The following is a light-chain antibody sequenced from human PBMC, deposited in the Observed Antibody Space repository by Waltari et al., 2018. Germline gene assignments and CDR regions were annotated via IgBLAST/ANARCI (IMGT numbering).Light chain of an antibody. Sequence: DTQLSQFPSTLAASVGDRVTITCRAREAINKWLAWYQQKPGKAPKLLIYDASSLESGVPSRFSGSGSGTAFTLTISSLQPDDFAAYYCQQYNTYPWTFGQGTKVEIK. CDR1: EAINKW. V-gene: IGKV1-5*01. CDR3: QQYNTYPWT. CDR2: DAS. J-gene: IGKJ1*01.